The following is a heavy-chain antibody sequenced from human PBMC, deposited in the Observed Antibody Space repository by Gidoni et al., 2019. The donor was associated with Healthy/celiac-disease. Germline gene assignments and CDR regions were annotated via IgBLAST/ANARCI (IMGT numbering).Heavy chain of an antibody. Sequence: VQLVESGGGLVQPGRSLRLACTASGFTFGDYAMSWFRQAPGKGLEWVGCIRSKAYGGTTEYAASVKGRFTISRDDSKSIAYLQMNSLKTEDTAVYYCTRKSGYSSGWYGYWGQGTLVTVSS. CDR2: IRSKAYGGTT. CDR1: GFTFGDYA. J-gene: IGHJ4*02. V-gene: IGHV3-49*03. D-gene: IGHD6-19*01. CDR3: TRKSGYSSGWYGY.